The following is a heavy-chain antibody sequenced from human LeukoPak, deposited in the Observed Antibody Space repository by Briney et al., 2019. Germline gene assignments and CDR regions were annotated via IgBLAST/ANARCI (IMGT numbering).Heavy chain of an antibody. J-gene: IGHJ4*02. CDR2: INSDGSST. Sequence: GGSLRLSCAASGFTFSSYWMHWVRQAPGKGLVWVSRINSDGSSTSYADSVKGRFTISRDNAKNTLYLQMNSLRAEDTAVYYCARTPRLQWLSLYYFDYWGQGALVTVSS. CDR1: GFTFSSYW. CDR3: ARTPRLQWLSLYYFDY. D-gene: IGHD6-19*01. V-gene: IGHV3-74*01.